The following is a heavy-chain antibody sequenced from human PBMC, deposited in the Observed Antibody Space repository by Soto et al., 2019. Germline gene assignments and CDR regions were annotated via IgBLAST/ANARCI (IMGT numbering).Heavy chain of an antibody. CDR2: ISGSGGST. CDR1: GFTFSSYA. V-gene: IGHV3-23*01. J-gene: IGHJ3*02. Sequence: GGSLRLSCAASGFTFSSYAMSWVRQAPGKGLEWVSAISGSGGSTYYADSVKGRFTISRDNSKNTLYLQMNSLRAEDTAVYYCAKDADGSGSYYLAAFDIWGQGTMVTVSS. D-gene: IGHD3-10*01. CDR3: AKDADGSGSYYLAAFDI.